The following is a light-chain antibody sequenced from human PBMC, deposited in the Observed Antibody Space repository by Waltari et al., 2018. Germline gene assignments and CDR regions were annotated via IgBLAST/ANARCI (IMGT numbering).Light chain of an antibody. V-gene: IGKV1-5*03. CDR1: QSISSW. J-gene: IGKJ1*01. CDR2: KGT. CDR3: QQYNSYPGT. Sequence: DIQMTQSPSTLSASVGDRVTITCRASQSISSWLAWYQQKPGKAPTLLIYKGTSLESGVPSRFSGSGSGTEFTLTISSLQPDDFATYYCQQYNSYPGTFGQGTKVEIK.